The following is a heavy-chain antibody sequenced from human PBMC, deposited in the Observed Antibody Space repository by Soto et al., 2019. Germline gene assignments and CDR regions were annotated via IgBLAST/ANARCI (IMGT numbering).Heavy chain of an antibody. V-gene: IGHV4-59*01. CDR3: ASSGIYYDFWSGYAH. Sequence: TLSLTCTVSGGSISSYYWSWIRQPPGKGLEWIGYIYYSGSTNYNPSLKSRVTISVDTSKNQFSLKLSSVTAADTAVYYCASSGIYYDFWSGYAHWGQGTLCTVSS. D-gene: IGHD3-3*01. CDR1: GGSISSYY. J-gene: IGHJ4*02. CDR2: IYYSGST.